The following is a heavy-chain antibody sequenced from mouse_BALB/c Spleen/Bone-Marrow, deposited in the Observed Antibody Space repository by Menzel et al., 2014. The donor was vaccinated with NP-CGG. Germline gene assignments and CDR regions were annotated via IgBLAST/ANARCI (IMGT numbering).Heavy chain of an antibody. CDR2: INTSNGGT. CDR3: TRGSCSSSQYYLDY. J-gene: IGHJ2*01. CDR1: GYTFTGFY. D-gene: IGHD1-1*01. V-gene: IGHV1S81*02. Sequence: VQLQQSGAELVKPGASVKLSCKASGYTFTGFYMYWVKQRPGQGLEWIGGINTSNGGTNFNEKFKSKATLTLDKSSSTAYMQLSSPTSEDSAFYYCTRGSCSSSQYYLDYWGQGTTLTVSS.